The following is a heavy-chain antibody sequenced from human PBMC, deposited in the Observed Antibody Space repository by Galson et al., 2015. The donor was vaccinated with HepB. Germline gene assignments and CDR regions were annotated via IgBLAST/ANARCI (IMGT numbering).Heavy chain of an antibody. CDR1: DYNFASYW. CDR3: ARHGDFLNWFDP. J-gene: IGHJ5*02. D-gene: IGHD3-10*01. V-gene: IGHV5-10-1*01. Sequence: HSGAEVKQPGESLRTSCTGSDYNFASYWISWVRQMPGKGVEWMALIETKNSYTHYSPSFQGHVTLAVDKSITTAYLQLSSLKASDTAIYYCARHGDFLNWFDPWGQGTLVTVSS. CDR2: IETKNSYT.